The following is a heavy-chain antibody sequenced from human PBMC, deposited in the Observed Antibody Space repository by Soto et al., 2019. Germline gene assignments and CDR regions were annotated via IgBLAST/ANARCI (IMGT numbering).Heavy chain of an antibody. D-gene: IGHD3-22*01. Sequence: EVQLLESGGALVQPGGSLRLSCTASGFTFSSYAMSWVRQAPGEGLEWVSAISGSGGSKFYADSVKGRFTISRDNSKNTLYLQMDSLRAEDTAIYYCAKRYYYEGWGQGTLVTVSS. CDR1: GFTFSSYA. CDR3: AKRYYYEG. J-gene: IGHJ4*02. V-gene: IGHV3-23*01. CDR2: ISGSGGSK.